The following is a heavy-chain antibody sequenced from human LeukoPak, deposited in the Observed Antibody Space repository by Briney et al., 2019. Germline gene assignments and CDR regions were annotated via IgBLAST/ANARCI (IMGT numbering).Heavy chain of an antibody. Sequence: PSETLSLTCAVYGGSFSGYYWSWIRQPPGKGLEWIGEINHSGSTNYNPSLKSRVTIPVDTSKNQFSLKLSSVTAADTAVYYCAGGPTSQQWLSYHYYYYMDVWGKGTTVTVSS. V-gene: IGHV4-34*01. CDR1: GGSFSGYY. CDR2: INHSGST. D-gene: IGHD6-19*01. J-gene: IGHJ6*03. CDR3: AGGPTSQQWLSYHYYYYMDV.